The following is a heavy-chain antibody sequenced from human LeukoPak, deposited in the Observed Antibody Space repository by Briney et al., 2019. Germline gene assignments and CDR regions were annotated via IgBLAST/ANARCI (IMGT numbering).Heavy chain of an antibody. CDR2: INQNGVEM. J-gene: IGHJ4*02. CDR3: ARDFGSAAAIYEY. CDR1: GFTFTNYW. D-gene: IGHD6-13*01. V-gene: IGHV3-7*01. Sequence: PGGSLRLSCATSGFTFTNYWMTWVRQAPGKGLEWVANINQNGVEMYYVESVKGRFTISRDSGRNSLFPQMNSLRAEDTAVYYCARDFGSAAAIYEYWGQGTLVTVSS.